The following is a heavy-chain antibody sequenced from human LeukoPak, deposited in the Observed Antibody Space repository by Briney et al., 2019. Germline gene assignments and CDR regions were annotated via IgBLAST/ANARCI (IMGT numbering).Heavy chain of an antibody. CDR2: ISWDGRST. CDR1: GFKFDDYA. J-gene: IGHJ4*02. Sequence: GGSLRLSCAASGFKFDDYAMHWVRQAPGKGLEWVSLISWDGRSTYYADSVKGRFTISRDNNIHSLYLQMHSLRAEDTAFYYCVKDNTVGAADYWGQGTLVTVSS. D-gene: IGHD3-10*01. CDR3: VKDNTVGAADY. V-gene: IGHV3-43D*03.